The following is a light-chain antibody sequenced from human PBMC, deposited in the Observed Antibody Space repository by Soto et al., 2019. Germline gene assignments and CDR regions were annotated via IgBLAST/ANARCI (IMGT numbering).Light chain of an antibody. CDR2: GAS. CDR3: QQYGSSLWT. V-gene: IGKV3-20*01. CDR1: QSVSSSY. J-gene: IGKJ1*01. Sequence: EIVLTQSPCTLSLSPGERATLSCRASQSVSSSYLAWYQQKPGQAPRLLIYGASSRATGIPDRFSGSGAGTDFTLTISRLEPEDFAVYYCQQYGSSLWTFRQGTKVDIK.